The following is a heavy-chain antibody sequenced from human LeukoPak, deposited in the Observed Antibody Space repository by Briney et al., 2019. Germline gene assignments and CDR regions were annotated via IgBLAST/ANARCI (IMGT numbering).Heavy chain of an antibody. V-gene: IGHV4-39*01. CDR2: IYYSGST. Sequence: PSETLSLTCTVSGGSISSSSYYWGWIRQPPGKGLEWIGSIYYSGSTYYNPSLKSRVTISVDTPKNQFSLKLSSVTAADTAVYYCARRDYVWGSYYPFDYWGQGTLVTVSS. D-gene: IGHD3-16*01. CDR1: GGSISSSSYY. J-gene: IGHJ4*02. CDR3: ARRDYVWGSYYPFDY.